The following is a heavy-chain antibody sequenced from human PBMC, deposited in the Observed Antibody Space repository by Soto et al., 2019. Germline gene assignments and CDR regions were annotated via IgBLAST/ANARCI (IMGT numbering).Heavy chain of an antibody. CDR3: ARGQDRITIFGVVKGDNWFDP. V-gene: IGHV4-39*01. J-gene: IGHJ5*02. CDR2: IYYSGST. Sequence: PSETLSLTCTVSGGSISSSIYYWGGIGHPPGKGLEWIGSIYYSGSTYYNPSLKSRVTISVDTSKNQFSLKLSSVTAADTAVYYCARGQDRITIFGVVKGDNWFDPWGQGTLVTVSS. D-gene: IGHD3-3*01. CDR1: GGSISSSIYY.